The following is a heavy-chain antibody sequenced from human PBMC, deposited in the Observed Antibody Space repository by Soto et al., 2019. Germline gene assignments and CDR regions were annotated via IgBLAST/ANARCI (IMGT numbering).Heavy chain of an antibody. V-gene: IGHV4-34*01. Sequence: SLSNGVEEGSRVDNDGSWIRQPPGKELEWIGEINHSGNTNYNPSLRSRVTISIDTSKNQLSLNLRSVSAADTAVYYCARGRGEFAAWGQGTPVPVFS. CDR2: INHSGNT. CDR1: EGSRVDND. D-gene: IGHD3-16*01. J-gene: IGHJ5*02. CDR3: ARGRGEFAA.